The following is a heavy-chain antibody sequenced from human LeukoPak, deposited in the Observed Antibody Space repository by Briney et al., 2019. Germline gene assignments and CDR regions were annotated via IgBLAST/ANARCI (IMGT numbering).Heavy chain of an antibody. Sequence: SETLSLTCAVYGVSFSGYYWSWIRQPPGKGLEWIGEINHGGSTNYNPSLKSRVTISVDMSKNQFSLNLSSVTAADTAMYYCARGHAMVGADDYFDYWGQGALVTVSS. V-gene: IGHV4-34*01. CDR1: GVSFSGYY. CDR2: INHGGST. J-gene: IGHJ4*02. CDR3: ARGHAMVGADDYFDY. D-gene: IGHD1-26*01.